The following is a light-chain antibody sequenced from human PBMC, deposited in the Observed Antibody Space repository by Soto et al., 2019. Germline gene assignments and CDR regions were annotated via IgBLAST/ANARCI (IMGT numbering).Light chain of an antibody. J-gene: IGKJ1*01. CDR3: QHHNSYSQT. V-gene: IGKV1-5*01. CDR2: GAS. Sequence: DIQLTQSPPTLSASVGDRVTITCRASQSIRYYLAWYQQMPGKAPKLLIYGASSLQSGVPSRFCGSGSGTEFTLTISSLQPDDFATYFCQHHNSYSQTFGQGTKV. CDR1: QSIRYY.